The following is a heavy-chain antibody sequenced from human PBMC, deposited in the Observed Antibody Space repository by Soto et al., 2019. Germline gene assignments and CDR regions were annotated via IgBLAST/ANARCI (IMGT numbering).Heavy chain of an antibody. D-gene: IGHD3-16*01. J-gene: IGHJ4*02. Sequence: SETLSLTCTVSGGSISSGDYYWSWIRQPPGKGLEWIGYIYHSGSTYYNPSLKSRVTISVDTSKNQFSLKLSSVTAADTAVYYCASKRGNYLDYWGRVALVTVSS. CDR2: IYHSGST. CDR3: ASKRGNYLDY. CDR1: GGSISSGDYY. V-gene: IGHV4-30-4*01.